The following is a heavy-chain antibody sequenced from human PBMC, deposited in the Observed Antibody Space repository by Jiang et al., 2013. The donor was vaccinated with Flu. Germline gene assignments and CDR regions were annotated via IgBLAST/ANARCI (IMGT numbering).Heavy chain of an antibody. CDR3: ATASSGWYSEFDY. J-gene: IGHJ4*02. Sequence: GGSLRLSCAASGFTFSSYGMHWVRQAPGKGLEWVAFIRYDGSNKYYADSVKGRFTISRDNSKNTLYLQMNSLRAEDTAVYYCATASSGWYSEFDYWGQGTLVTVSS. V-gene: IGHV3-30*02. CDR2: IRYDGSNK. D-gene: IGHD6-19*01. CDR1: GFTFSSYG.